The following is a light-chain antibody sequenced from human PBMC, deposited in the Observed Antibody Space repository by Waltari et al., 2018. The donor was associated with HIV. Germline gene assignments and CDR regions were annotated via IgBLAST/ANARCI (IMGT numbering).Light chain of an antibody. CDR1: NRDLHVYDS. J-gene: IGLJ2*01. Sequence: QSALTQPASISGSPGQSVTISCTGINRDLHVYDSVSWYQQLPTKAPKLIIFGVSVRPSGISHRFSGSKSGNTASLTISGLQTDDEGDYYCTSYTVRRALIFGGGTKLTVL. CDR3: TSYTVRRALI. CDR2: GVS. V-gene: IGLV2-14*03.